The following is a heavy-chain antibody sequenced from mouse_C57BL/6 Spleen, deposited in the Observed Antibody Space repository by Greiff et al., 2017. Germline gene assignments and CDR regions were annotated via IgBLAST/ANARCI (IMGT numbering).Heavy chain of an antibody. CDR1: GFSLSTFGMG. Sequence: QVTLKESGPGILQPSPTLSLTCSFSGFSLSTFGMGVGWIRPPSGKGLEWLAHIWWGDDKYYNPALKSRLTLSKDTSKNQVFLNSSNVDTAATATYYCARMCLLCAMDYWGQGTSVTVSS. D-gene: IGHD2-1*01. J-gene: IGHJ4*01. CDR3: ARMCLLCAMDY. CDR2: IWWGDDK. V-gene: IGHV8-8*01.